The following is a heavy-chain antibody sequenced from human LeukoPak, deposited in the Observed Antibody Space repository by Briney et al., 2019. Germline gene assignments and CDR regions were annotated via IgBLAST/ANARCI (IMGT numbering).Heavy chain of an antibody. J-gene: IGHJ1*01. D-gene: IGHD2-8*01. Sequence: GGSLRLSCAASGFTFTSYALSWVRQAPGKGLEWVSSISGSGGSTYYADSVKGRFTISRDNSKNTLYLQMNSLRAEDSAVYYCAKDLPNPGTSRHFQYWGQGTLVTVSS. CDR2: ISGSGGST. CDR1: GFTFTSYA. V-gene: IGHV3-23*01. CDR3: AKDLPNPGTSRHFQY.